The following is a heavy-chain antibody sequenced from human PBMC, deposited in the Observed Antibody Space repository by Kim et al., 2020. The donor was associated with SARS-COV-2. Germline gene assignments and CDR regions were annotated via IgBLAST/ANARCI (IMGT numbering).Heavy chain of an antibody. Sequence: GGSLRLSCAASGFTFSSYGMHWVRQAPGKGLEWVAVISYDGSNKYYADSVKGRFTISRDNSKNTLYLQMNSLRAEDTAVYYCAKDLHRNDFWSGSYFDY. V-gene: IGHV3-30*18. D-gene: IGHD3-3*01. CDR2: ISYDGSNK. CDR3: AKDLHRNDFWSGSYFDY. CDR1: GFTFSSYG. J-gene: IGHJ4*01.